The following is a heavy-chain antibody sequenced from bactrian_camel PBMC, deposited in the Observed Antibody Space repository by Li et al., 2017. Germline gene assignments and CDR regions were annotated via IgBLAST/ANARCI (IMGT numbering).Heavy chain of an antibody. J-gene: IGHJ4*01. D-gene: IGHD8*01. CDR2: ITKDSSTK. CDR1: GFTFGAYD. V-gene: IGHV3S40*01. Sequence: VQLVESGGDSVQPGGSLKLSCAASGFTFGAYDMSWVRQAPGNELEWVSGITKDSSTKSYADFVKGRFTISRDNVKTTLYLQMNSLKPEDTAVYYCAAVIQCRANWNETGTYNYWGQGTQVTVS. CDR3: AAVIQCRANWNETGTYNY.